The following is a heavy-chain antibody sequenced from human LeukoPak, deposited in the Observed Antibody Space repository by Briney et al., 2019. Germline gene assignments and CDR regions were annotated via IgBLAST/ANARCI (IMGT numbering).Heavy chain of an antibody. CDR3: ARGSGYFRVDY. J-gene: IGHJ4*02. D-gene: IGHD3-22*01. CDR1: GGSISSGDYY. V-gene: IGHV4-30-4*01. Sequence: SQILSLTCTVSGGSISSGDYYWSWIRQPPGKGLEWIGYIYYSGSTYYNPSLKSRVTISVDASKNQFSLKLSSVTAADTAVYYCARGSGYFRVDYRGQGTLVTVSS. CDR2: IYYSGST.